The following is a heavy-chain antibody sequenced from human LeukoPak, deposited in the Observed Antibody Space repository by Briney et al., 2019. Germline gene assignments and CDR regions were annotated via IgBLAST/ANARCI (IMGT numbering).Heavy chain of an antibody. J-gene: IGHJ5*02. V-gene: IGHV4-4*07. CDR2: IYSSGST. D-gene: IGHD3-10*01. Sequence: SETLSLTCTVSGDSINNYYWTWIRQPAGKGLEWIGRIYSSGSTNYNPSLKSRVTMSVDTSKNQFSLKLSSVTAADTAVYYCARETKIYGSGSKTTFDPWGQGTLVTVSS. CDR3: ARETKIYGSGSKTTFDP. CDR1: GDSINNYY.